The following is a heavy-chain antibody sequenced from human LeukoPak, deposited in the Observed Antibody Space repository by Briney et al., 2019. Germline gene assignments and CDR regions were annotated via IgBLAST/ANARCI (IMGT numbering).Heavy chain of an antibody. J-gene: IGHJ5*02. CDR3: ARDALVGATENWFDP. Sequence: ASVKVSCKASGYTFTSYGISWVRQAPGQGLEWMGWISAYNGNTNYAQKLQGRVTMTTDTSTSTAYMELRSLRSDDTAVYYCARDALVGATENWFDPWGQGTLVTVSS. V-gene: IGHV1-18*01. CDR2: ISAYNGNT. D-gene: IGHD1-26*01. CDR1: GYTFTSYG.